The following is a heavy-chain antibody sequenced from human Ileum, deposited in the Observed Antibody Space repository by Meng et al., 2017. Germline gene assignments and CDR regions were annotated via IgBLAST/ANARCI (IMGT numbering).Heavy chain of an antibody. J-gene: IGHJ4*02. CDR1: GGSISSSIW. Sequence: QVPLQASGPGLVKPSGTLSPIFADPGGSISSSIWWSWVRQPPEKGLEWIGEIHHSGSTNYSPSLKSRLTISVDKSKNQFSLKLQSVTAADTAVYFCARGVVSGSHYNTYWGQGILVTVSS. CDR2: IHHSGST. D-gene: IGHD3-10*01. V-gene: IGHV4-4*02. CDR3: ARGVVSGSHYNTY.